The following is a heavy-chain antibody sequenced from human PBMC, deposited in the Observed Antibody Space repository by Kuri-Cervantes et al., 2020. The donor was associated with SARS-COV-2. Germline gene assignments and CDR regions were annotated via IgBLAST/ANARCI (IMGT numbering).Heavy chain of an antibody. CDR2: ISSSSTI. J-gene: IGHJ6*02. V-gene: IGHV3-48*02. Sequence: GESLKISCAASGFTFSSYSMNWVRQAPGKGLEWVSYISSSSTIYYADSVKGRFTISRENAKNSLYLQMNSLRDEDTAVYYCASLKGAPTIAAGQGQGFYYYYYGMDVWGQGTTVTVSS. CDR3: ASLKGAPTIAAGQGQGFYYYYYGMDV. CDR1: GFTFSSYS. D-gene: IGHD6-13*01.